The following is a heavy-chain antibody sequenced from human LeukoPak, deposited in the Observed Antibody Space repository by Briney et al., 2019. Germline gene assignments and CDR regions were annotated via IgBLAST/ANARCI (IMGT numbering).Heavy chain of an antibody. D-gene: IGHD5-24*01. J-gene: IGHJ3*02. CDR1: GGSISSGDYS. CDR3: ARGGWLQDAFDI. V-gene: IGHV4-30-2*01. Sequence: PSETLSLTCAVSGGSISSGDYSWSWIRQPPGKGLEWIGYNYHSGSTYYNPSLKSRVTISVDRSKNLFSLKLSSVIAADTAVYYCARGGWLQDAFDIWGQGTMVTVSS. CDR2: NYHSGST.